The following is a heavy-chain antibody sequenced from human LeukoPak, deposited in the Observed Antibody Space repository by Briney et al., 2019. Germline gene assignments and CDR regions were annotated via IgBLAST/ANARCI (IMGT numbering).Heavy chain of an antibody. J-gene: IGHJ4*02. D-gene: IGHD2-2*01. CDR3: LFLGYCSSTSCSR. CDR1: GYTFTGSY. CDR2: INPNSGGT. Sequence: ASVTVSCKASGYTFTGSYMHWVRQAPGQGLEWMGWINPNSGGTNYAQKFQGRVTMTRDTSISTAYMELSRLRSDDTAVYYCLFLGYCSSTSCSRWGQGTLVTVSS. V-gene: IGHV1-2*02.